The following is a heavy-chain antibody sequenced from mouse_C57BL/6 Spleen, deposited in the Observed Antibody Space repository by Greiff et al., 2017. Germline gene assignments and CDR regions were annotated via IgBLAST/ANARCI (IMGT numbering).Heavy chain of an antibody. CDR1: GFTFSSYT. Sequence: EVMLVESGGGLVKPGGSLKLSCAASGFTFSSYTMSWVRQTPEKRLEWVATISGGGGNTYYPDSVKGRFTISRDNAKNTLYLQMSSLRSEDTALYYCAREITTVYAMDYWGQGTSVTVSS. CDR3: AREITTVYAMDY. V-gene: IGHV5-9*01. D-gene: IGHD1-1*01. CDR2: ISGGGGNT. J-gene: IGHJ4*01.